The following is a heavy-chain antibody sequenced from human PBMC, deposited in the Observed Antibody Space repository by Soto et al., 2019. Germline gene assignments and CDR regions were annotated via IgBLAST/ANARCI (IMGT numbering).Heavy chain of an antibody. J-gene: IGHJ4*02. CDR1: GFTFSSYG. Sequence: QVQLVESGGGVVQPGRSLRLSCAASGFTFSSYGMHWVRQAPGKGLEWVAVIWYDGSNKYYADSVKGRFTISRDNSKNRRNWQLTGRGAEDRVVFYCASGGIAAGDYWGQGTLVTVSS. V-gene: IGHV3-33*01. CDR2: IWYDGSNK. CDR3: ASGGIAAGDY. D-gene: IGHD6-13*01.